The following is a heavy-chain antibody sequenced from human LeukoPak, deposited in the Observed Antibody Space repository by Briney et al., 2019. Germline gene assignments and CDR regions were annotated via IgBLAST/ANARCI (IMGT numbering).Heavy chain of an antibody. CDR1: GYSISSGYY. CDR3: ARVIAVALPYSPLYYFDY. Sequence: SETLSLTCTVSGYSISSGYYWGWIRQPPGKGLEWIGSIYHSGSTYYTPSLKSRVTISVDTSKNQFSLKLSSVTAADTAVYYCARVIAVALPYSPLYYFDYWGQGTLVTVSS. D-gene: IGHD6-19*01. CDR2: IYHSGST. V-gene: IGHV4-38-2*02. J-gene: IGHJ4*02.